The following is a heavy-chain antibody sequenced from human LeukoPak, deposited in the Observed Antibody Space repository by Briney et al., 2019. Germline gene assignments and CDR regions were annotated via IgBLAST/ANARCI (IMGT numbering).Heavy chain of an antibody. CDR1: GGSIGSSSYY. CDR3: ARDLYYYDSSGYYS. J-gene: IGHJ4*02. CDR2: IYYSGST. Sequence: PSETLSLTCTVSGGSIGSSSYYWGWIRQPPGKGLEWIGSIYYSGSTYYNPSLKSRVTISVDTSKNQFSLKLSSVTAADTAVYYCARDLYYYDSSGYYSWGQGTLVTVSS. V-gene: IGHV4-39*07. D-gene: IGHD3-22*01.